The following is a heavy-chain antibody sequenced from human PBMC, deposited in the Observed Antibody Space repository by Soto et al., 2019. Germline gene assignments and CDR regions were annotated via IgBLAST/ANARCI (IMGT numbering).Heavy chain of an antibody. D-gene: IGHD3-10*01. J-gene: IGHJ4*02. CDR2: ISPDGRTT. Sequence: SGGSLRLSCAASGFSFSHYWLHWVRQAPGKGLVWVSRISPDGRTTTYADSVKGRFTISRDNAKSTLYLQMNSLTVEDGAVYYCADSWLPTSYWAPGTLVTVSS. CDR3: ADSWLPTSY. CDR1: GFSFSHYW. V-gene: IGHV3-74*01.